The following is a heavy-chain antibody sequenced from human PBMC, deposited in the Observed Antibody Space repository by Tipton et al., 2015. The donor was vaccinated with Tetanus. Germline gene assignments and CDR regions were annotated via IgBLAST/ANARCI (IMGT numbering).Heavy chain of an antibody. D-gene: IGHD6-13*01. CDR3: ARPGGSRWYSPFLGY. CDR2: IYYSGST. CDR1: GGSISSSSYF. V-gene: IGHV4-39*01. Sequence: LRLSCTVSGGSISSSSYFWGWIRQPPGKGLEWIGSIYYSGSTYYNPSLKSRVTISVDTSKNQFSLKLSSVTAADTAVYYCARPGGSRWYSPFLGYWGQGTLVPVSS. J-gene: IGHJ4*02.